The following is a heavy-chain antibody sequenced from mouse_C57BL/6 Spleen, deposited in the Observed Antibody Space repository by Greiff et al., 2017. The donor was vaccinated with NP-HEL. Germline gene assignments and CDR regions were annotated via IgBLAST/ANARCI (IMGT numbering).Heavy chain of an antibody. Sequence: VQLQQPGAELVRPGTSVKLSCKASGYTFTSYWMHWVKQRPGQGLEWIGVIDPSDSYTNYNQKFKGKATLTVDTSSSTAYMQLSSLTSEDSAVYYCAKPPYYDYDGGYYFDYWGQGTTLTVFS. J-gene: IGHJ2*01. CDR2: IDPSDSYT. D-gene: IGHD2-4*01. CDR1: GYTFTSYW. CDR3: AKPPYYDYDGGYYFDY. V-gene: IGHV1-59*01.